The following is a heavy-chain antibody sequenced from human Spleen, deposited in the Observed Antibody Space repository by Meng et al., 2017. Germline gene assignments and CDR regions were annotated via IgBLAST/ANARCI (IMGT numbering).Heavy chain of an antibody. CDR1: GLTFRSYN. V-gene: IGHV3-21*01. J-gene: IGHJ6*02. CDR3: ARDVGYCSSTSCYSGMDV. Sequence: GESLKISCAASGLTFRSYNMHWVRQAPGKGLEWVSSITSTSSYTHYADSVKGRVTISRDNAKNSLYLQMNSLRAEDTAVYYCARDVGYCSSTSCYSGMDVWGQGTTVTVSS. CDR2: ITSTSSYT. D-gene: IGHD2-2*02.